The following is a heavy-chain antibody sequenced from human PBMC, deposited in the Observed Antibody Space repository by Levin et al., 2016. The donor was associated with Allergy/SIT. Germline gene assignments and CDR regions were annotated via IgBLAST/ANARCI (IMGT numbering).Heavy chain of an antibody. CDR2: INDSRST. J-gene: IGHJ4*02. D-gene: IGHD3-16*01. CDR1: GGSFIGYY. CDR3: TRVVKRSYGFDYFDY. V-gene: IGHV4-34*01. Sequence: SETLSLTCGVHGGSFIGYYWSWIRQSPGKGLEWIGEINDSRSTNYNPSLESRVTISVDTSKNQFSLNLRSVTAADTAVYYCTRVVKRSYGFDYFDYWGQGTLVTVSS.